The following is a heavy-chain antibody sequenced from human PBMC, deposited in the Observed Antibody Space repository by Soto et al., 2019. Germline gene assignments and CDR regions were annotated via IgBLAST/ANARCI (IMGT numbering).Heavy chain of an antibody. D-gene: IGHD3-10*01. CDR1: GGSLNSGAYY. V-gene: IGHV4-61*08. Sequence: QMQLQESGPGLVKSSETLSLTCTVSGGSLNSGAYYWSWIRQSPGKGLEWVGYMSFTGTGSTNDSPSLKSRVTISVDTSKNQFSLRLTSVTPADTAVYYCARVRRIGSRAHLDFYDYVMDVWGQGTTVTVSS. CDR3: ARVRRIGSRAHLDFYDYVMDV. J-gene: IGHJ6*01. CDR2: MSFTGTGST.